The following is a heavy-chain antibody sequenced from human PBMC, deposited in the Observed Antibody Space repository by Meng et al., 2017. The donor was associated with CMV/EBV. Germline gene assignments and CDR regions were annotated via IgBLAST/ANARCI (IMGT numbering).Heavy chain of an antibody. CDR2: IYTSGST. D-gene: IGHD3-10*01. J-gene: IGHJ4*02. Sequence: QGQLLHSRPGRVNPSQTLSLPCTASGASISSGSYYLSWIRQPAGKGLEWIGRIYTSGSTDYNPSLKSRVTISVDTSKNQFSLKLSSVTAADTAVYYCASVQGLGVSWGQGTLVTVSS. CDR1: GASISSGSYY. V-gene: IGHV4-61*02. CDR3: ASVQGLGVS.